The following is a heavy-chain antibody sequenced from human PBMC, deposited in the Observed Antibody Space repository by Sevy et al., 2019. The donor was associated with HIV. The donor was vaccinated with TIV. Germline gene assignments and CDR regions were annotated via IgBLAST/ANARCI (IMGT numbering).Heavy chain of an antibody. Sequence: GGSLRLSCVASGFTFDDYPMDWVRQAPGKGLEWVSGISWNSGRISYADSVKGRFTISRDNAMKSLYLDLNSLRPEDTALYYCAKGHSMIVVPNAFKNWGPGTLVTVSS. V-gene: IGHV3-9*01. CDR1: GFTFDDYP. CDR3: AKGHSMIVVPNAFKN. CDR2: ISWNSGRI. J-gene: IGHJ4*02. D-gene: IGHD3-22*01.